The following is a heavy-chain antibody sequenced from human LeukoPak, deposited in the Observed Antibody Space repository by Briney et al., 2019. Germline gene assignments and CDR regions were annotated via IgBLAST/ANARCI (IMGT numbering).Heavy chain of an antibody. CDR3: AKLGDHDY. CDR1: GFTFDDYA. D-gene: IGHD1-26*01. CDR2: ISSSSSYI. J-gene: IGHJ4*02. V-gene: IGHV3-21*01. Sequence: PGGSLRLSCAASGFTFDDYAMHWVRQAPGKGLEWVSSISSSSSYIYYADSVKGRFTISRDNAKNSLYLQMNSLRAEDTAVYYCAKLGDHDYWGQGTLVTVSS.